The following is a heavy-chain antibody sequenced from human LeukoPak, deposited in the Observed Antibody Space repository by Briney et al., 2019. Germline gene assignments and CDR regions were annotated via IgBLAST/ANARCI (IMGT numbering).Heavy chain of an antibody. CDR2: ISAYNGNT. Sequence: ASVKVSCKASGYTFTTYGISWVRQAPGQGLEWMGWISAYNGNTNYAQKLQGRVTMTTDTSTSTAYMELRSLRSDDTAVYYCARGVTANPLWFGMDYYYGMDVWGQGTTVTVSS. J-gene: IGHJ6*02. CDR1: GYTFTTYG. CDR3: ARGVTANPLWFGMDYYYGMDV. V-gene: IGHV1-18*01. D-gene: IGHD3-10*01.